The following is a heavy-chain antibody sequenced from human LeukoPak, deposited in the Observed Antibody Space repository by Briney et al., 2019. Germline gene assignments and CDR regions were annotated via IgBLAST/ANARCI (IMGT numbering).Heavy chain of an antibody. Sequence: GGSVKVSCKASGYTFTNYGITWVRQAPGQGLEWMGWISVYQGSTKYAQNFQGRVTMTIDTSTSTAYMDFRSLRSDDTAIYFCARSDLGTITAGPFNSWGQGTLVAVSS. D-gene: IGHD5-12*01. V-gene: IGHV1-18*01. CDR3: ARSDLGTITAGPFNS. CDR1: GYTFTNYG. J-gene: IGHJ5*02. CDR2: ISVYQGST.